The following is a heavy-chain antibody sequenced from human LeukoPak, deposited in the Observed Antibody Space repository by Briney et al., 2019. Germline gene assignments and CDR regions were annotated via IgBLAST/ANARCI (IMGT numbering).Heavy chain of an antibody. CDR3: ANDGRGSYTFDY. CDR2: ISGGAYST. CDR1: GFTLSSYG. D-gene: IGHD3-16*01. J-gene: IGHJ4*02. Sequence: GGSLRLSCAASGFTLSSYGMSWVRQAPGKGLEWVSAISGGAYSTYYADSVKGRFTISRDNSKNTLYLQMNSLRAEDTAVYYCANDGRGSYTFDYWGQGTLVTVSS. V-gene: IGHV3-23*01.